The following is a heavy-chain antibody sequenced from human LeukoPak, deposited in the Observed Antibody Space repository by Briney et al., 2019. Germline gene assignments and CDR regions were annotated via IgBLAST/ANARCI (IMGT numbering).Heavy chain of an antibody. D-gene: IGHD6-13*01. CDR2: FDPEDGET. CDR1: GYTLTELS. CDR3: ATVAAAGAYRFDY. Sequence: WASVKVSCKVSGYTLTELSMHWVRQAPGKGLEWIGGFDPEDGETIYAQKFQGRVTMTEDTSTDTAYMELSSLRSEDTAVYYCATVAAAGAYRFDYWGQGTLVTVSS. J-gene: IGHJ4*02. V-gene: IGHV1-24*01.